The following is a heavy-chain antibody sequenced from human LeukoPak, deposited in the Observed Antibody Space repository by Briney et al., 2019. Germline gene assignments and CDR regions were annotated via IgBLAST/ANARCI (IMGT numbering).Heavy chain of an antibody. Sequence: ASVTVSCKASGHTFTGYYMHWVRQAPGQGLEWMGWISPNSGGTNYAQRFQGRVTMTRDTSINTAYMELSRLRSDDTAVYYCARYSSTWHSLGYMDVWGKGTTVTISS. CDR1: GHTFTGYY. V-gene: IGHV1-2*02. CDR2: ISPNSGGT. CDR3: ARYSSTWHSLGYMDV. J-gene: IGHJ6*03. D-gene: IGHD6-13*01.